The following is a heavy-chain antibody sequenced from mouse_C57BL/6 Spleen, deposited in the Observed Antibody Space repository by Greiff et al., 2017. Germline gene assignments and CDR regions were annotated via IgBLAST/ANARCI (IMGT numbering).Heavy chain of an antibody. J-gene: IGHJ4*01. CDR3: ARMDY. Sequence: EVKLMASGGGLVKPGGSLTLSCASSGFTFSDYGMHWVRQAPEKGLEWVASISSGSSTIYYAETVKGRFTISRDNAKDTLFLQMTSLRSEETAMYYCARMDYWGQGTSVTVSS. CDR2: ISSGSSTI. CDR1: GFTFSDYG. V-gene: IGHV5-17*01.